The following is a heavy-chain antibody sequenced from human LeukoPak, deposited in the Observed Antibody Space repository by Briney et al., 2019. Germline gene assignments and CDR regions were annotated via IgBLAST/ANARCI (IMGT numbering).Heavy chain of an antibody. J-gene: IGHJ5*02. CDR1: GGSVSSYY. D-gene: IGHD3-10*01. CDR3: ARHPRAITMVRGVRGWFDP. Sequence: PSETLSLTCTVSGGSVSSYYSSWIRQPPGKGLECIGYVYYSGSTNYNPSLKSRVTISVDTSKNQFSLKLSSVTAADTAVYYCARHPRAITMVRGVRGWFDPWGQGTLVTVSS. CDR2: VYYSGST. V-gene: IGHV4-59*08.